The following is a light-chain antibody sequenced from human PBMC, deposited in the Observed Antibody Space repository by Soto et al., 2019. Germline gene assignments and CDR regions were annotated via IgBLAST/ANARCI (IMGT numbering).Light chain of an antibody. V-gene: IGLV3-9*01. Sequence: SYELTQPLSVSVALGQTARITCGGNNIGSKNVHWYQQKPGQAPVLGIYRDSNRPSGIPERFSGSNSGNTATLTISRAQAGDEADYYCQVWDSSTLFGGGTKVTVL. CDR1: NIGSKN. CDR3: QVWDSSTL. J-gene: IGLJ2*01. CDR2: RDS.